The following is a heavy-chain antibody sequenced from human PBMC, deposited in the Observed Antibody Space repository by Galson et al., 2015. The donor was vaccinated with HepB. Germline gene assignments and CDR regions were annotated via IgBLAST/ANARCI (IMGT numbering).Heavy chain of an antibody. V-gene: IGHV3-73*01. D-gene: IGHD2-2*01. CDR1: GFTFSGSA. CDR2: IRSRANSHAT. Sequence: SLRLSCAASGFTFSGSAIHWVRQTSGKGLEWVGLIRSRANSHATAYAASLKGRFTISRDDSKNAAYLLMNNLKTEDTAVYYCTRLGDLSGYSSSWGQGTLVTVSS. J-gene: IGHJ4*02. CDR3: TRLGDLSGYSSS.